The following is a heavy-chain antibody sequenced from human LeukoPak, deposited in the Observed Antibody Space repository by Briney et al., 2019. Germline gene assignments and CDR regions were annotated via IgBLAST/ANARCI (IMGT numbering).Heavy chain of an antibody. Sequence: PGRSLRLSCAASGFTFDDHAMHWVRQAPGKGLEWVSGISWNSGSIGYADSVKGRFTISRDNAKNSLYLQMNSLRAEDTALYYCAKDILSSSWGFDLWGRGTLVTVSS. CDR3: AKDILSSSWGFDL. CDR2: ISWNSGSI. D-gene: IGHD6-13*01. CDR1: GFTFDDHA. J-gene: IGHJ2*01. V-gene: IGHV3-9*01.